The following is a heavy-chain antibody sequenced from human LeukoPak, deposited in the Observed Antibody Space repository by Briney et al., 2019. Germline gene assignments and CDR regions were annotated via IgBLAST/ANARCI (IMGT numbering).Heavy chain of an antibody. CDR1: GGTISSYT. J-gene: IGHJ4*02. D-gene: IGHD3-22*01. CDR2: LIPILGIA. V-gene: IGHV1-69*04. Sequence: GASVKVSCKASGGTISSYTISWVRQAPGQGLEWMGRLIPILGIANYAQKFQGRVTITADKSTSTACMELSSLRSEDTAVYYCARDRGGYDSSGYQVYYFDYWGQGTLVTVSS. CDR3: ARDRGGYDSSGYQVYYFDY.